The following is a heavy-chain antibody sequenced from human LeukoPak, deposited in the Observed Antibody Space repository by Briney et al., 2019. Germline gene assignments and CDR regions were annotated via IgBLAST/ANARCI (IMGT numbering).Heavy chain of an antibody. Sequence: SETLALPCTVSGASITTYYWSWIRQPPGKALVGIAYINYSRSTSYNPSLKSRLTKSLDTYKNQFSLKLSSVTAADTAVYHCARLDGNWNYFDYWGQGTLVTVSS. J-gene: IGHJ4*02. V-gene: IGHV4-59*08. CDR1: GASITTYY. D-gene: IGHD1-20*01. CDR3: ARLDGNWNYFDY. CDR2: INYSRST.